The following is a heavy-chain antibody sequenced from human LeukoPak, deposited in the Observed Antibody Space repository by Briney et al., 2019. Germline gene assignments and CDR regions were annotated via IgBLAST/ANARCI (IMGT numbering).Heavy chain of an antibody. Sequence: GGSLRLFCAASGFTFSSYWMSWVRQAPGKGLEWVANIKQDGSEKYYVDSVKGRFTISRDNAKNSLYLQMNSLRAEDTAVYYCARGGDSSGWYGRYYYYYGMDVWGQGTTVTVSS. V-gene: IGHV3-7*01. J-gene: IGHJ6*02. CDR3: ARGGDSSGWYGRYYYYYGMDV. CDR1: GFTFSSYW. D-gene: IGHD6-19*01. CDR2: IKQDGSEK.